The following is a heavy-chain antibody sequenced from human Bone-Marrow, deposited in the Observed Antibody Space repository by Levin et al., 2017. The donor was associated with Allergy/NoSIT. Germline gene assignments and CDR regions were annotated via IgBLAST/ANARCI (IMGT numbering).Heavy chain of an antibody. Sequence: GGSLRLSCAASGFTFEHYAMHWVRQLPGKGLEWVSSISWDSGNLVYADSVKGRFTISRDNAKNSLYLQMNSLRAADTACYYCVKVHVGSYDSPGPFDSWGQGTLVTVSS. V-gene: IGHV3-9*01. CDR3: VKVHVGSYDSPGPFDS. CDR2: ISWDSGNL. CDR1: GFTFEHYA. D-gene: IGHD5-12*01. J-gene: IGHJ4*02.